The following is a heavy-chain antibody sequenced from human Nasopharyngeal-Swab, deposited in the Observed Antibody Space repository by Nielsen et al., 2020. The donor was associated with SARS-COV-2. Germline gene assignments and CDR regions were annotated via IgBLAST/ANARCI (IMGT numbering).Heavy chain of an antibody. V-gene: IGHV7-4-1*02. J-gene: IGHJ6*02. CDR3: ARAGRGSSSWYVMDYYYGMDV. D-gene: IGHD6-13*01. Sequence: WVRQAPGQGLEWMGWINTNTGHPTYAQGFTGRFVFSLDTSVSTAYLQISSLKAEGTAVYNCARAGRGSSSWYVMDYYYGMDVWGQGTTVTVSS. CDR2: INTNTGHP.